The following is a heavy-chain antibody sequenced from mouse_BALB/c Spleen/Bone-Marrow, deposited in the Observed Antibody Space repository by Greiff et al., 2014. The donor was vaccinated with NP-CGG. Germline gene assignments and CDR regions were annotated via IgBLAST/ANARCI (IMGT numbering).Heavy chain of an antibody. D-gene: IGHD4-1*01. J-gene: IGHJ2*01. Sequence: QVHVKQSGAELVKPGTSVKLSCKASGYTFTTYYMYWVKQRPGQGLEWIGEINPNNGGTNFKEKFKSKATLTVDKSSSTAYMQLSSLTSEDPAVYYCTRGRTWDFDYWGQGTTLTVSS. CDR3: TRGRTWDFDY. CDR1: GYTFTTYY. CDR2: INPNNGGT. V-gene: IGHV1S81*02.